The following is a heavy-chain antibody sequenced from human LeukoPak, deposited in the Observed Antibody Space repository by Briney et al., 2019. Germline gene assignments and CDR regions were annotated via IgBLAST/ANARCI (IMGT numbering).Heavy chain of an antibody. J-gene: IGHJ5*02. V-gene: IGHV3-7*01. Sequence: GGSLRLSCAASGFIFTSNRMNWVRQAPGKRLEWVANIKHDGSEQIYVDSVKGRFTISRDNAKDSVYLQMNSLRAEDTAVYYCTRGLGEHGGVSDRWGQGTLVIVS. CDR2: IKHDGSEQ. CDR3: TRGLGEHGGVSDR. D-gene: IGHD3-16*01. CDR1: GFIFTSNR.